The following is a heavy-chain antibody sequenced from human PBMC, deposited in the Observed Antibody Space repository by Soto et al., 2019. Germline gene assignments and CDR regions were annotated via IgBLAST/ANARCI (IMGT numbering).Heavy chain of an antibody. CDR3: ARGPYNWNDGAAFDI. D-gene: IGHD1-20*01. V-gene: IGHV3-74*01. J-gene: IGHJ3*02. CDR2: INSDGSST. Sequence: HPGGSLRLSCAASGFTFSSYWMHWVRQAPGKGLVWVSRINSDGSSTSYADSVKGRFTISRDNAKNTLYLQMNSLRAEDTAVYYCARGPYNWNDGAAFDIWGQGTMVTVSS. CDR1: GFTFSSYW.